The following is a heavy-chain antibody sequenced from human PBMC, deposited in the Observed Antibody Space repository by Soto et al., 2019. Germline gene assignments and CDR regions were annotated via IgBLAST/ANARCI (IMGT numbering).Heavy chain of an antibody. D-gene: IGHD6-19*01. J-gene: IGHJ5*02. CDR2: IYQSGVT. CDR3: AGMPYPSGLRSAP. Sequence: SETLSLTCNMSGDSYSISTYSWSWIRQPPGKALQWIGFIYQSGVTSYNPSLASRVSISLDRSNNQCSLKLKSVTAADTAVYFCAGMPYPSGLRSAPWGPGPLVTASS. CDR1: GDSYSISTYS. V-gene: IGHV4-30-2*01.